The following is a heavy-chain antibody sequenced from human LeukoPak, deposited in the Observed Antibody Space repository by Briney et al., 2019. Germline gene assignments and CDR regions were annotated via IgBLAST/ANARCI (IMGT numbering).Heavy chain of an antibody. D-gene: IGHD3-3*01. V-gene: IGHV4-4*07. J-gene: IGHJ5*02. Sequence: SETLSLTCTVSGGSISSYYWSWIRQPAGKGLEWIGRIYTIGSTNYNPSLKSRVTMSLDTSKNQFSLKLSSVTAADTAVYYCAKEGNDFWRKGDWFDPWGQGTLVTVSS. CDR2: IYTIGST. CDR1: GGSISSYY. CDR3: AKEGNDFWRKGDWFDP.